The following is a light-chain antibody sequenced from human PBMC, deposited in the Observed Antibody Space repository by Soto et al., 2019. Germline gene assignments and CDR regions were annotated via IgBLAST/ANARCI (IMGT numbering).Light chain of an antibody. CDR1: GSDVGAYNY. V-gene: IGLV2-14*01. J-gene: IGLJ2*01. CDR2: EVT. Sequence: QLVLTQPASVSGSPGQSITISCTGTGSDVGAYNYVSWYQQHPGKAPKLMIFEVTNRPSGVSNRFSGSKSGNTASLTISELQAEDEADYYCSSYTSNVTPVVFGGGTKLTVL. CDR3: SSYTSNVTPVV.